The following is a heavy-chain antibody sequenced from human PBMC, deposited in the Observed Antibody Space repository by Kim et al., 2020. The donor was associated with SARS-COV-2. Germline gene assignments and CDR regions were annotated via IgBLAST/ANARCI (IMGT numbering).Heavy chain of an antibody. CDR1: GFSFSSYG. D-gene: IGHD5-12*01. CDR3: ARGAVDANDGWYLDV. Sequence: GGSLRLSCAASGFSFSSYGMHWVRQAPGKGLEWVAFISYDGSDKFYADSVKGRFTISRDNSNNTLSLQKNSLRAEDTAVFYCARGAVDANDGWYLDVWGRGTLVRVS. V-gene: IGHV3-33*01. J-gene: IGHJ2*01. CDR2: ISYDGSDK.